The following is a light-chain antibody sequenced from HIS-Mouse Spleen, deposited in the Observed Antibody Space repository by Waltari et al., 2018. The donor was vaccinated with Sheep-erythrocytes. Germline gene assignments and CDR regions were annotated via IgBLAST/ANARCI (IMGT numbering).Light chain of an antibody. CDR3: CSYAGSSTFHVV. CDR1: TSDVGSYNL. V-gene: IGLV2-23*03. CDR2: EGS. J-gene: IGLJ2*01. Sequence: QSALTQPASVSGSPGQSITISCTGTTSDVGSYNLVSWYQQHPAKAPKLMIYEGSKRPSGVSTRCSGSKSGDTASLTISGLQAEDEADYYCCSYAGSSTFHVVFGGGTKLTVL.